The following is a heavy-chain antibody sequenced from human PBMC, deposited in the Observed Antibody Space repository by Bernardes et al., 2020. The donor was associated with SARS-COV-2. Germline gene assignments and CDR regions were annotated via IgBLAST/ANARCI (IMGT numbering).Heavy chain of an antibody. CDR1: GFTFSSYA. Sequence: GGSLRLSCSASGFTFSSYAMHWVRQAPGKGLEYVSAISSNGGSTYYADSVKGRFTISRDNSKNTLYLQMSSLRAEDTAVYYCVNGGSGRDYYYGMDVWGQGATVTVSS. CDR2: ISSNGGST. CDR3: VNGGSGRDYYYGMDV. J-gene: IGHJ6*02. V-gene: IGHV3-64D*06. D-gene: IGHD3-10*01.